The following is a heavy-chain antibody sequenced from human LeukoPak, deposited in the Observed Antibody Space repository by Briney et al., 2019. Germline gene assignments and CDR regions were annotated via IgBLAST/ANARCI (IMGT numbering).Heavy chain of an antibody. CDR1: GYTYSNYG. Sequence: ASVTVSCKASGYTYSNYGISWVRQAPGQGLEWMGWISVYSGETNYAQKFQGRVTMTSDTSTSTAYMELKSLRSDDTAVYYCATDRGIAEADSFDPWGQGTLVTVSS. J-gene: IGHJ5*02. V-gene: IGHV1-18*01. CDR3: ATDRGIAEADSFDP. CDR2: ISVYSGET. D-gene: IGHD6-13*01.